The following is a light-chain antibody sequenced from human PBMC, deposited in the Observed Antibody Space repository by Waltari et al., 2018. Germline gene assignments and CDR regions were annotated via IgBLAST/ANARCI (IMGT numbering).Light chain of an antibody. CDR1: TSDVGSYDL. CDR2: EVF. V-gene: IGLV2-23*02. Sequence: QSALTQPASVSGNPGQSITISCSGTTSDVGSYDLVSWYQQHPGEAPKLLICEVFKRPPDTSSRFSCAKSGSTASLTISGLQPEDEADYYCCSYAGRGTYVFGSGTKVTVL. J-gene: IGLJ1*01. CDR3: CSYAGRGTYV.